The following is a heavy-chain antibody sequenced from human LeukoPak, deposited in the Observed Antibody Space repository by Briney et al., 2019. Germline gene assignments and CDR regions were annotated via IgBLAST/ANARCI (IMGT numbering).Heavy chain of an antibody. V-gene: IGHV3-33*08. CDR1: GFTFSSYA. J-gene: IGHJ3*02. CDR3: ARAWATWYDSSGFPNDAFDI. Sequence: GGSLRLSCAASGFTFSSYAMHWVRQAPGKGLEWVAVIWYDGSNKYYADSVKGRFTISRDNSKNTLYLQMNSLRAEDTAVYYCARAWATWYDSSGFPNDAFDIWGQGTMVTVSS. CDR2: IWYDGSNK. D-gene: IGHD3-22*01.